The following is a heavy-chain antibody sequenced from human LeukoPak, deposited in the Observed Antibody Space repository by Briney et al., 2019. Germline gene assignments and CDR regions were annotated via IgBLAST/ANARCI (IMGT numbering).Heavy chain of an antibody. D-gene: IGHD3-10*02. CDR2: INWNGGST. CDR1: GFTFGGYG. V-gene: IGHV3-20*04. CDR3: AELGITMIGGV. J-gene: IGHJ6*04. Sequence: GGSLRLSCAASGFTFGGYGMSWVRQAPGKGLEWVSGINWNGGSTGYADSVEGRFTISRDNAKNSLYLQMNSLRAEDTAVYYCAELGITMIGGVWGKGTTVTISS.